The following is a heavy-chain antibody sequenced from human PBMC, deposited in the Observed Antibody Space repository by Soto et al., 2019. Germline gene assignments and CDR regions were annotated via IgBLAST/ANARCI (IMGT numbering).Heavy chain of an antibody. V-gene: IGHV4-59*01. CDR2: IYYSGST. Sequence: SETLSLTCTVSGGSISSYYWSWIRQPPGKGLEWIGYIYYSGSTNYNPSLKSRVTISVDTSKNQFSLKLSSVTAADTAVYYCARQSYSYYGMGVWGQGTTVTVAS. J-gene: IGHJ6*02. CDR1: GGSISSYY. CDR3: ARQSYSYYGMGV.